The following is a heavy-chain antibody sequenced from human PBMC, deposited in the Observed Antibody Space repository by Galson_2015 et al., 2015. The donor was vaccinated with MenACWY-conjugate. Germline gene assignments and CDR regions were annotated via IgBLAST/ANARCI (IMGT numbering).Heavy chain of an antibody. CDR1: DYSFISYW. D-gene: IGHD3-10*01. CDR3: ATSFYGSGSYYGLDV. CDR2: IDPSDSYT. J-gene: IGHJ6*02. Sequence: QSGAEVKKPGESLRISCKGSDYSFISYWITWVRQMPGKGLEWMGKIDPSDSYTKYSPSFQGHVTISADKPINTAYLQWSSLKASDSAIYYCATSFYGSGSYYGLDVWGQGTTVTVSS. V-gene: IGHV5-10-1*01.